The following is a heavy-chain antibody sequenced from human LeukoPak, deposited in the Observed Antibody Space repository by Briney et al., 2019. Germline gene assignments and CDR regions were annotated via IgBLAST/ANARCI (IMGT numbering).Heavy chain of an antibody. V-gene: IGHV4-39*07. Sequence: SETLSLTCTVSGGSISSSSYYWGWLRQPPGKGLEWLGSIYYSGSTNYNPSLKSRVTISVDTSKNQFSLKLSSVTAADTAVYYCAREYRGYSYDSLDVWGQGTTVTVSS. CDR1: GGSISSSSYY. D-gene: IGHD5-18*01. CDR3: AREYRGYSYDSLDV. CDR2: IYYSGST. J-gene: IGHJ6*02.